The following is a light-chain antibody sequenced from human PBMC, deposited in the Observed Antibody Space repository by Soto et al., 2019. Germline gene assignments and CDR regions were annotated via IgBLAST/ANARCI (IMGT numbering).Light chain of an antibody. Sequence: QSVLTQPASVSGSPGQSITISSTGTSSDVGGYNYVSWYQQHPGKAPKLMIYDVSNRPSGVSNRFSGSKSGNTASLSISGLQAEDEADYYCSSYTSSSTRVFGTGTKVTVL. J-gene: IGLJ1*01. CDR3: SSYTSSSTRV. CDR1: SSDVGGYNY. CDR2: DVS. V-gene: IGLV2-14*01.